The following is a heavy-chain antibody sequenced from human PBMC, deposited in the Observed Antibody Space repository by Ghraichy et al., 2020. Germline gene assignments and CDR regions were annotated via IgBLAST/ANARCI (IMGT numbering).Heavy chain of an antibody. D-gene: IGHD3-22*01. V-gene: IGHV1-18*01. Sequence: ASVKVSCKTSGFIFSSHGVTWVRQAPGRGLEWMGWISAQNGKTNYAQNLQGRVVMTTDTSTNTAYMELMSLRSDDTAVYYCAKAGYYDSSSYFDSWGQGTLVTVSS. CDR1: GFIFSSHG. CDR2: ISAQNGKT. J-gene: IGHJ4*02. CDR3: AKAGYYDSSSYFDS.